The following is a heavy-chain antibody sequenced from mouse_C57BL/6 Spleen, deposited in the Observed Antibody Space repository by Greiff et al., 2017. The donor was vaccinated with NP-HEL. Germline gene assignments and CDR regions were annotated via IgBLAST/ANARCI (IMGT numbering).Heavy chain of an antibody. CDR2: ISSGSSTI. D-gene: IGHD4-1*01. CDR1: GFTFSDYG. Sequence: EVKVVESGGGLVKPGGSLKLSCAASGFTFSDYGMHWVRQAPEKGLEWVAYISSGSSTIYYADTVKGRFTISRDNAKNTLFLQMTSLRSEDTAMYYCARTPNWDQAWFAYWGQGTLVTVSA. V-gene: IGHV5-17*01. J-gene: IGHJ3*01. CDR3: ARTPNWDQAWFAY.